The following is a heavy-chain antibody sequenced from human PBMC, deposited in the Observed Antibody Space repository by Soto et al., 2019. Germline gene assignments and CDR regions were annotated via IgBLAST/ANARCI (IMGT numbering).Heavy chain of an antibody. D-gene: IGHD2-2*01. J-gene: IGHJ4*02. CDR1: GGSISSSSYY. CDR3: AGIYLKYCSSTSCYWPPFDY. CDR2: IYYSGST. V-gene: IGHV4-39*01. Sequence: SETLSLTCTVSGGSISSSSYYWGWIRQPPGKGLEWIGSIYYSGSTYYNPSLKSRVTISVDTSKNQFSLKLSSVTAADTAVYYCAGIYLKYCSSTSCYWPPFDYWGQGTLVTVSS.